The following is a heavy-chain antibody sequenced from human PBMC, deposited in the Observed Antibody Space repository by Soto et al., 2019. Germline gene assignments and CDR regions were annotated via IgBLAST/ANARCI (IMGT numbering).Heavy chain of an antibody. Sequence: SETLSLTCAVYGGSFSGYYWSWIRQSPGKGLEWIGEINHSGSTNYNPSLKSRVTISVDTSKNQFSLKLSSVTAADTAVYYCAGGYSYGASIGSSRPIDYWGQGTLVTVSS. V-gene: IGHV4-34*01. CDR2: INHSGST. D-gene: IGHD5-18*01. CDR1: GGSFSGYY. CDR3: AGGYSYGASIGSSRPIDY. J-gene: IGHJ4*02.